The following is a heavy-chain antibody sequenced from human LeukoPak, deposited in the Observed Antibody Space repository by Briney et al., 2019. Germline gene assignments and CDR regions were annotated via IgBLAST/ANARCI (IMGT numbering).Heavy chain of an antibody. Sequence: GGSLRLSCAASGFTFSSYEMNWVRQAPGKGLEWVSYISSSGSTIYYGDSVKRRFTISRDNAKNSLYLQMNSLRAEDTAVYYCARSYYYDSSGTYAFDIWGQGTMVTVSS. CDR1: GFTFSSYE. D-gene: IGHD3-22*01. CDR2: ISSSGSTI. CDR3: ARSYYYDSSGTYAFDI. V-gene: IGHV3-48*03. J-gene: IGHJ3*02.